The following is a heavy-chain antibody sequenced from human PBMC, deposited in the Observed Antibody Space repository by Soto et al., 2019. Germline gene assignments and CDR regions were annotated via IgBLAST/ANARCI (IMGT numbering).Heavy chain of an antibody. Sequence: QVHLVQSGAEVKKPGSSVKVSCKTSGGTFSDLAFSWVRQAPRQGLEWVGGIIPLFGTPNYAGEFQGRVSISADDSSNAVYMELRSLRSEDTAVYYCASERVAEMATGGYFDNWGQGTLVTVSS. D-gene: IGHD5-12*01. CDR3: ASERVAEMATGGYFDN. CDR2: IIPLFGTP. CDR1: GGTFSDLA. J-gene: IGHJ4*02. V-gene: IGHV1-69*01.